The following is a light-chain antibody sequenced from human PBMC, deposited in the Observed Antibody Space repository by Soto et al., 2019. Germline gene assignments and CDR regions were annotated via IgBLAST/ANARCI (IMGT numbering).Light chain of an antibody. CDR1: SSDVGSYNL. V-gene: IGLV2-23*02. J-gene: IGLJ2*01. Sequence: QSALTKPASVSGSPGQSITISCTGTSSDVGSYNLVSWYQQHPGKAPKLMIYEVSKRPSGVSNRFSGSKSGNTASLTISGLQTEDDADYDCCSYAGSSTYVVFGGGTKLTVL. CDR2: EVS. CDR3: CSYAGSSTYVV.